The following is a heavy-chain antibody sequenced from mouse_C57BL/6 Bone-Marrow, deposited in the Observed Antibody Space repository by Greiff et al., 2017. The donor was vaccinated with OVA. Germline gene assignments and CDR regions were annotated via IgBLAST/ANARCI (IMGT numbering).Heavy chain of an antibody. Sequence: EVHMVESGEGLVKPGGSLKLSCAASGFTFSSYAMSWVRQTPEQRLEWVAYISSGGDYIYYADTVKGRVTISRDNARNTLYLQMSSLKSEDTAMYYCTRDDYDNAMDYWGQGTSVTVSS. D-gene: IGHD2-4*01. CDR3: TRDDYDNAMDY. CDR2: ISSGGDYI. CDR1: GFTFSSYA. J-gene: IGHJ4*01. V-gene: IGHV5-9-1*02.